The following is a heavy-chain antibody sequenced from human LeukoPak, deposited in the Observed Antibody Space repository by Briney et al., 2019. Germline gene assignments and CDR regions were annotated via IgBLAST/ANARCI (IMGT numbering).Heavy chain of an antibody. Sequence: GGSLRLSCAASGFTFSSYSMNWVRQAPGKGLEWVSSISSSSSYIYYADSVKGRFTISRDNAKNSLYLQMNSLRAEDTAVYYCARDGVRLVGSDYWGQGTLVTVSS. CDR2: ISSSSSYI. D-gene: IGHD6-19*01. V-gene: IGHV3-21*01. CDR3: ARDGVRLVGSDY. CDR1: GFTFSSYS. J-gene: IGHJ4*02.